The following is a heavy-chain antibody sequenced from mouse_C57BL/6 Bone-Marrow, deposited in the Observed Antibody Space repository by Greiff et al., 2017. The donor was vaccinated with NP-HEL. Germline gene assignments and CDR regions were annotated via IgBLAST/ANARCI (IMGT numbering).Heavy chain of an antibody. D-gene: IGHD2-2*01. CDR2: IDPENGDT. CDR3: TTKMDTTGYFDY. V-gene: IGHV14-4*01. J-gene: IGHJ2*01. CDR1: GFNIKDDY. Sequence: VQLKQPGAELVRPGASVKLSCTASGFNIKDDYMHWVKQRPERGLEWIGWIDPENGDTEYASKFQGKATITADTSSNTAYLQLSSLTSEDTAVYYCTTKMDTTGYFDYWGKGTTLTVSS.